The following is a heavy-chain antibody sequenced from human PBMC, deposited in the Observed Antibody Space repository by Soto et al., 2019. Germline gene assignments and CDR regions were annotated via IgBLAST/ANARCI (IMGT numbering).Heavy chain of an antibody. D-gene: IGHD3-10*01. CDR2: IIPILGIA. CDR1: GGTFSSYT. V-gene: IGHV1-69*02. J-gene: IGHJ5*02. CDR3: ARGITMVGGAPAWFDP. Sequence: QVQLVQSGAEVKKPGSSVKVSCKASGGTFSSYTISWVRQAPGQGLEWMGRIIPILGIANYAQKFQGRVTITADKSTSTAYMELSSLRSEDTAVYYCARGITMVGGAPAWFDPWGQGTLVTVSS.